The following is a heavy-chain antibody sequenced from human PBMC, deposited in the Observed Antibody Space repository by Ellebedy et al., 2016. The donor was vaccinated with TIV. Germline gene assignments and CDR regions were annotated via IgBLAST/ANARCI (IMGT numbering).Heavy chain of an antibody. D-gene: IGHD3-22*01. Sequence: MPSETLSLPCRVSGGSISRYYWSWIRQPPGKGLEWIGYIYSSGYTSYNPSLESRVTISLDTSQGQFSLTLTSVTAADTAVYYCARGYDNRGFYDCPFDHWGQGTLVTVSS. CDR3: ARGYDNRGFYDCPFDH. CDR2: IYSSGYT. J-gene: IGHJ4*02. CDR1: GGSISRYY. V-gene: IGHV4-59*01.